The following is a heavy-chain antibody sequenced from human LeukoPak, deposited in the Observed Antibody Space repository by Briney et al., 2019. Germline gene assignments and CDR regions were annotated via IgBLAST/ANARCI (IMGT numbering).Heavy chain of an antibody. CDR1: GFTVSSNY. CDR3: AREGSSSWVEEGYFDY. J-gene: IGHJ4*02. CDR2: IYSGGST. V-gene: IGHV3-53*01. D-gene: IGHD6-13*01. Sequence: GGSLRLSCAASGFTVSSNYMSWVRQAPGKGLEWVSVIYSGGSTYYADSVKGRFTISRDNSKNTLYLQMTSLRAEDTAVYYCAREGSSSWVEEGYFDYWGQGTLVTVSS.